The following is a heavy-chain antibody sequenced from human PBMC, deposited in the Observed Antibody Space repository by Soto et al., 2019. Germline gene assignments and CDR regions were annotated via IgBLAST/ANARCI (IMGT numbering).Heavy chain of an antibody. CDR2: ISGSGGST. D-gene: IGHD1-26*01. Sequence: PGGSLRLSCAASGFTFSSYAMSWVRQAPGKGLEWVSAISGSGGSTYYADSVKGRFTISRDNSRNTLYLQMNSLRAEDTAVYYCAKAMYSGSYSDAFDIWGQGTMVTVSS. J-gene: IGHJ3*02. V-gene: IGHV3-23*01. CDR1: GFTFSSYA. CDR3: AKAMYSGSYSDAFDI.